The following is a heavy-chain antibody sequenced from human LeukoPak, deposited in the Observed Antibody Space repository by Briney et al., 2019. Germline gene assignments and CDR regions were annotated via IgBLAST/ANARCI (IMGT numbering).Heavy chain of an antibody. V-gene: IGHV3-23*01. Sequence: GGSLRLSCAASGFTFSSYAMSWVRQAPGKGLEWVSAISGSGGSTYYADSVKGRFTISRDNSKNTLYLQMNSLRAEDTAVYYCARGPLSLLYSSGYNRDTNYYYYMDVWGKGTTVTVSS. J-gene: IGHJ6*03. D-gene: IGHD1-1*01. CDR1: GFTFSSYA. CDR2: ISGSGGST. CDR3: ARGPLSLLYSSGYNRDTNYYYYMDV.